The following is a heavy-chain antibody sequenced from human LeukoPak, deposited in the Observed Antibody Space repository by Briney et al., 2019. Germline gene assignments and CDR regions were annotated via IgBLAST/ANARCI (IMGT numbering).Heavy chain of an antibody. J-gene: IGHJ3*02. V-gene: IGHV3-15*01. D-gene: IGHD5-24*01. Sequence: PGGSLRLSCAASGFTFSNAWMSWVRQAPGKGLEWVGRIKSKTDGGTTDYAAPVKGRFTISRDDSKNTLYLQMNSLRAEDTAIYHCVKSAGKDGYRDVFDIWGQGTVVTVSS. CDR3: VKSAGKDGYRDVFDI. CDR2: IKSKTDGGTT. CDR1: GFTFSNAW.